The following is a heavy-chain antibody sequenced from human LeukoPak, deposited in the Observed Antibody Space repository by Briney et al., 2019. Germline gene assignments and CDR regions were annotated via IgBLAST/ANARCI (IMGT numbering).Heavy chain of an antibody. CDR2: IYTSGST. CDR3: ARGEARGVIRN. D-gene: IGHD3-10*01. CDR1: GGSISSSSYY. Sequence: SETLSLTCTVSGGSISSSSYYWSWIRQPAGKGLEWIGRIYTSGSTNYNPSLKSRVTMSVDTSKNQLSLKLSSVTAADTAVYYCARGEARGVIRNWGQGTLVTVSS. J-gene: IGHJ4*02. V-gene: IGHV4-61*02.